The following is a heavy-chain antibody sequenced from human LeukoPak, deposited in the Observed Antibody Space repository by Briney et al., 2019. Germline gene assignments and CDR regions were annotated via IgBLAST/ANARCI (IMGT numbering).Heavy chain of an antibody. CDR2: ISSSGCTI. V-gene: IGHV3-48*03. Sequence: GGSLRLSCAASGFTFSSYEMNWVRQAPGKGLEWVSYISSSGCTIYYADSVKGRFTISRDNAKNSLYLQMNSLRAEDTAVYYCASRNGYSGYDYRPYYYYGMDVWGKGTTVTVSS. J-gene: IGHJ6*04. CDR3: ASRNGYSGYDYRPYYYYGMDV. D-gene: IGHD5-12*01. CDR1: GFTFSSYE.